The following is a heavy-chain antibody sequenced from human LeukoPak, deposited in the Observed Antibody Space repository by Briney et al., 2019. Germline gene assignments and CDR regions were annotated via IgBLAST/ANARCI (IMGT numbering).Heavy chain of an antibody. J-gene: IGHJ4*02. D-gene: IGHD3-10*01. CDR3: TTDLGTYYHGSQRLIPIDY. CDR2: IKSKTDGETT. Sequence: WFRQSPGKGLEWIGRIKSKTDGETTNYAEPVRGRFTISRDDSKSAVYLQMNSLKIEDTAVYYCTTDLGTYYHGSQRLIPIDYWGQGTLVTVSS. V-gene: IGHV3-15*01.